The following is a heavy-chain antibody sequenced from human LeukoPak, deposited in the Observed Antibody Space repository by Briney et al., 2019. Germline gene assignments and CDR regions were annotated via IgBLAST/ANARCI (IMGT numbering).Heavy chain of an antibody. D-gene: IGHD5-24*01. V-gene: IGHV1-3*01. Sequence: ASVTVSFTASGYTFSTYTMHWVRQAPGQRLEWMGWINAGNGNTKYSQKFQGRVTITRDTSASTAYMEMSSLRSEDTAVYYCAREIDRDDYNRFFDYWGQGTLVTVSS. CDR1: GYTFSTYT. J-gene: IGHJ4*02. CDR3: AREIDRDDYNRFFDY. CDR2: INAGNGNT.